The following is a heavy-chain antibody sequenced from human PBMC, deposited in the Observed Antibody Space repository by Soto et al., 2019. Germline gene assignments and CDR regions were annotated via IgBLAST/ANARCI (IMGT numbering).Heavy chain of an antibody. CDR3: AKVERYYFDSSGYYSSPLF. V-gene: IGHV3-23*01. CDR2: ISGSGGTT. Sequence: GGSLRLSCAASGFTLSSYAMSWVRQAPGKGLEWVSAISGSGGTTYYADSVKGRFTISRDTSKNTLYLQMNSLRAEDTAVYYCAKVERYYFDSSGYYSSPLFWGQGTLVTVSS. D-gene: IGHD3-22*01. J-gene: IGHJ4*02. CDR1: GFTLSSYA.